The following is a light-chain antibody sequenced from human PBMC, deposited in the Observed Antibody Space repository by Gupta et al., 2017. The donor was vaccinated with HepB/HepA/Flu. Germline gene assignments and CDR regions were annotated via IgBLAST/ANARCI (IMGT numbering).Light chain of an antibody. CDR3: QQGYSTQLT. J-gene: IGKJ1*01. CDR1: KSSSSY. CDR2: AAA. Sequence: IQLTQSPSSLSASVGDSVTITCRASKSSSSYLKWYQQKPGKAPKLLIYAAASLQSGVPSRFSGSGSGTDFTLTISSLQPEDFATYYCQQGYSTQLTFGRGTKVEIK. V-gene: IGKV1-39*01.